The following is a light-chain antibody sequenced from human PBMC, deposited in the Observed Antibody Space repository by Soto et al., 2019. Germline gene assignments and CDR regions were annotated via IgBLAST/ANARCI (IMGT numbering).Light chain of an antibody. Sequence: EIVLTQSPATLSLSPGERATLSCRASQSVSSYLAWYQQKHGQAPRLLIYDASNRATGIPARFSGSGSGTDFTLTISSLEPEDLPVYCCQQRSTWPLTFGGGTKVEIK. V-gene: IGKV3-11*01. CDR3: QQRSTWPLT. J-gene: IGKJ4*01. CDR2: DAS. CDR1: QSVSSY.